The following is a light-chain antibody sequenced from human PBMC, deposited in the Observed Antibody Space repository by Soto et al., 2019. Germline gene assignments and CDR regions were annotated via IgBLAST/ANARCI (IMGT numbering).Light chain of an antibody. J-gene: IGKJ4*01. CDR3: QQYNVYALT. CDR2: AAS. Sequence: DVQMTQSPSSLSASVGDRVTITCRASQGINSWLAWYQQKPEKAPKSLLYAASSLQTGVPSRFSGSGSGTDFTLTISNLQPEDSATYYCQQYNVYALTFGGGTKVEIK. V-gene: IGKV1D-16*01. CDR1: QGINSW.